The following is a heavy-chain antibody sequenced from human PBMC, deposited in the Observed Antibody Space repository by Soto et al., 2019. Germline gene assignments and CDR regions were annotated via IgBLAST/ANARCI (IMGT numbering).Heavy chain of an antibody. Sequence: ASVKVSCKASGYTFSDYYIHWVRQAPGQGVEGMGWMNPNSGGTNSAEQFQDRVTMTRDTSISTAPMELRRLRSDDPAVYYCARERYCTTTGCYDFDSWGQGTLVTVSS. J-gene: IGHJ4*02. D-gene: IGHD2-2*01. V-gene: IGHV1-2*02. CDR2: MNPNSGGT. CDR3: ARERYCTTTGCYDFDS. CDR1: GYTFSDYY.